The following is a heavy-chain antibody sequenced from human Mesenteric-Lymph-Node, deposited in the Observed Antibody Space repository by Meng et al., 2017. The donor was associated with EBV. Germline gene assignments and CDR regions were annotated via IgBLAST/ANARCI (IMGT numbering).Heavy chain of an antibody. D-gene: IGHD2-21*01. J-gene: IGHJ4*02. CDR3: ARDRGGDHFDY. Sequence: QGPLQAAGPGMVEPYQPLSPTCAISGDSISSGGYYWSWIRQPPGKGLEWIGYIYYDGSTFYTPSLRSRVTMSVDTSKRQFSLRLRSVTAADTAVYYCARDRGGDHFDYWGQGTLVTVSS. V-gene: IGHV4-30-4*01. CDR2: IYYDGST. CDR1: GDSISSGGYY.